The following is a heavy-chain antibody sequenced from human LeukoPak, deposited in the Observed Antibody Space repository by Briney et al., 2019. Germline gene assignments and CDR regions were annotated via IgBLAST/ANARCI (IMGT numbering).Heavy chain of an antibody. CDR1: GFTFSSYA. V-gene: IGHV3-23*01. CDR2: ISGSGGST. CDR3: AKDNPGVWYYFDY. J-gene: IGHJ4*02. Sequence: GGSLRLSCAASGFTFSSYAMSWVRQAPGKGLEWVSDISGSGGSTYYADSVKGRFTISRDNSKNALYLQMNSLRAEDTAVYYCAKDNPGVWYYFDYWGQGTLVSVSS. D-gene: IGHD2-8*01.